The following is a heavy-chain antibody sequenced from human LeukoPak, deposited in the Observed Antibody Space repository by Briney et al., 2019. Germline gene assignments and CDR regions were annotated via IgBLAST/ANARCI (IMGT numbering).Heavy chain of an antibody. CDR3: SRESGAFCPFGY. Sequence: AETLSLTCGVSGGSISSTSWWSWVRQPPGQGLEWIGEISLTGETNYNPSLNGRVTMSLDKSRNKLSLSLTSVTAADTAIYYCSRESGAFCPFGYWGQGTLVIVPP. V-gene: IGHV4-4*02. D-gene: IGHD1-26*01. J-gene: IGHJ4*02. CDR2: ISLTGET. CDR1: GGSISSTSW.